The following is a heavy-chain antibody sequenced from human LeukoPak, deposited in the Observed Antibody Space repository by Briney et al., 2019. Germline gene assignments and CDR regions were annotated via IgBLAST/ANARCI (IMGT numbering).Heavy chain of an antibody. D-gene: IGHD3-10*01. CDR1: GDSVSSNSAA. CDR3: ARRTTMVRGVIIGDNDAFDI. J-gene: IGHJ3*02. CDR2: TYYRSKWYN. Sequence: SQTHSLNCAISGDSVSSNSAAWSWIRQSPSRGLEWLGRTYYRSKWYNDYAVSVKSRITINPDTSKNQFSLQLNSVTPEDTAVYYCARRTTMVRGVIIGDNDAFDIWGQGTMVTVSS. V-gene: IGHV6-1*01.